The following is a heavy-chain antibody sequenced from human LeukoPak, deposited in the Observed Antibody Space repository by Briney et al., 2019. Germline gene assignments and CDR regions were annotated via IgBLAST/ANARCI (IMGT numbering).Heavy chain of an antibody. J-gene: IGHJ4*02. Sequence: PGGSLRLSCAASGFTFSSYAMSWVRQAPGKGLEWVSAISGSGGSTYYADSVKGRFTISRDNSKNTLYLQMNSLRAEDTAVYYCAKDYPRLVVHVQTSPIDYWGQGTLVTVSS. CDR1: GFTFSSYA. CDR2: ISGSGGST. V-gene: IGHV3-23*01. D-gene: IGHD2-15*01. CDR3: AKDYPRLVVHVQTSPIDY.